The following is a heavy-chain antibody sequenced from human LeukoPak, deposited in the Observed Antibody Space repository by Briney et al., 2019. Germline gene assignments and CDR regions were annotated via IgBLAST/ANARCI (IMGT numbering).Heavy chain of an antibody. CDR2: ISSSGSST. CDR1: GFSFSDYY. CDR3: ARVPGKYAFDI. V-gene: IGHV3-11*05. J-gene: IGHJ3*02. Sequence: PGGSLRLSCAASGFSFSDYYMTWMRQAPGRGLEWVSYISSSGSSTNYADSVKGRFTISRDNAKRSLYLQMDSLRAEDTAVYYCARVPGKYAFDISGQGTMVSVSS.